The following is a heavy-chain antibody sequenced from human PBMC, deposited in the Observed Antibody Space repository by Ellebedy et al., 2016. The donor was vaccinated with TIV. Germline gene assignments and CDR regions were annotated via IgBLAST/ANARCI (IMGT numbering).Heavy chain of an antibody. CDR2: ITPSSGGT. Sequence: AASVKVSCKASGYIFTRYSIHWARQAPGQGPEWMGIITPSSGGTAYAQKFQGRVTMTRDTSTNTVYLELSSLTFEDTAVYHCAREGGSLDIWGQGTRVTVSS. CDR1: GYIFTRYS. V-gene: IGHV1-46*01. CDR3: AREGGSLDI. J-gene: IGHJ3*02. D-gene: IGHD2-15*01.